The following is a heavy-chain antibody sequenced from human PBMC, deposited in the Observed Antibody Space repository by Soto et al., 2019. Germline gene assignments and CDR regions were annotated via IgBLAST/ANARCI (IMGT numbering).Heavy chain of an antibody. J-gene: IGHJ6*03. V-gene: IGHV3-66*04. D-gene: IGHD2-2*01. Sequence: PGGSLRLSCAAAGFPVSSNYMSWVRQAPGKGLEWVSVIYSGGSTYYADSVKGRFTISRDNSKNTLYLQMNSLRAEDTAVYYCASQDCSSTSCYVGYYYYYMDVWGKGTTVTVSS. CDR1: GFPVSSNY. CDR2: IYSGGST. CDR3: ASQDCSSTSCYVGYYYYYMDV.